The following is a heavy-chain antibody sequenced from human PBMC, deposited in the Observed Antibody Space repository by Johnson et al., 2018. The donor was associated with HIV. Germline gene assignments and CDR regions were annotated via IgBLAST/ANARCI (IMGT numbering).Heavy chain of an antibody. D-gene: IGHD1-1*01. CDR3: ARSGPNWAFDI. V-gene: IGHV3-30*03. CDR1: GFTFSSYG. CDR2: ISYDGSNK. J-gene: IGHJ3*02. Sequence: QVQLVESGGGVVQPGRSLRLSCAASGFTFSSYGMHWVRQAPGKGLEWAAVISYDGSNKYYADSVKGRFTISRDNSKNTMFVQMNSLRVEDTAVYYCARSGPNWAFDIWGQGTMVTVSS.